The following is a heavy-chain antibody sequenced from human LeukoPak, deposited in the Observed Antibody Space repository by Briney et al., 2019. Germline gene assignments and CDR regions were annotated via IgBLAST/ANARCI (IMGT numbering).Heavy chain of an antibody. CDR1: GGSIGSYY. V-gene: IGHV4-59*08. D-gene: IGHD3-9*01. J-gene: IGHJ5*02. Sequence: SETLSLTRTVAGGSIGSYYCGSVRQPPGKGLEWIGYIYYSGSANYNPSLKSRVTISVDTSKNQFSLKLSSVTAAVTAVCYCETRGFVYYDILTGYDSAFDPWGQGTLVTVSS. CDR3: ETRGFVYYDILTGYDSAFDP. CDR2: IYYSGSA.